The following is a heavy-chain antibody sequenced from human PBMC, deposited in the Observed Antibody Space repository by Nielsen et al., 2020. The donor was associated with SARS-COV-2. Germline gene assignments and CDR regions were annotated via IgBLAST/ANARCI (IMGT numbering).Heavy chain of an antibody. D-gene: IGHD2-8*01. V-gene: IGHV4-30-2*01. J-gene: IGHJ4*02. CDR3: GGGYFTNCVCPLDY. CDR2: IYHSGST. CDR1: GGSISSGGYS. Sequence: SETLSLTCAVSGGSISSGGYSWSWIRQPPGKGLEWIGYIYHSGSTYYNPSLKSRVTISVDRSKNQFSLKLSSVTAADTAVYYCGGGYFTNCVCPLDYWGQGTLVTVSS.